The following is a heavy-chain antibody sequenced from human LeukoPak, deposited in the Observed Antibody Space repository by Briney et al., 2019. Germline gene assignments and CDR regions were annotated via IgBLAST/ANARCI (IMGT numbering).Heavy chain of an antibody. V-gene: IGHV3-30*04. CDR1: GFTFSSYA. Sequence: GRSLRLSCAASGFTFSSYAMHWVRQAPGKGLEWVAVISYDGSNKYYADSVKGRFTISRDRSKNTLYLQMNSLRAEDTAVYYCARDFVGVCSSTSCSPYYYGMDVWGQGTTVTVSS. D-gene: IGHD2-2*01. J-gene: IGHJ6*02. CDR3: ARDFVGVCSSTSCSPYYYGMDV. CDR2: ISYDGSNK.